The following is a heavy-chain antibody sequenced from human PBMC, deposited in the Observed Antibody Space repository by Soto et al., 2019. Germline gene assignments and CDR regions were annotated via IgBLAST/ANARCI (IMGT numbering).Heavy chain of an antibody. CDR1: GDSISTSGYY. Sequence: SETLSLTCTVSGDSISTSGYYWAWIRQPPGKGLEWIGSISYSGSPSYNPSLASRLTISVDTSKNHLSLRLTSVTAADTAVYYFVMHDDSGFLIGGFDIWGQGTVVTVSS. J-gene: IGHJ3*02. CDR3: VMHDDSGFLIGGFDI. V-gene: IGHV4-39*02. CDR2: ISYSGSP. D-gene: IGHD3-16*01.